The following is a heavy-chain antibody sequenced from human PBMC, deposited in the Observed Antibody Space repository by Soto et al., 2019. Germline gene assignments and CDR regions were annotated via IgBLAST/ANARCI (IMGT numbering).Heavy chain of an antibody. J-gene: IGHJ4*02. CDR1: GFSLSTSGVG. CDR3: ARRPRYSNYVDY. D-gene: IGHD4-4*01. CDR2: IYWNDDK. Sequence: QITLKESGPTLVKPTQTLTLTCTFSGFSLSTSGVGVGWIRQPPGKALEWLALIYWNDDKRYSPSLKSRLTTAKDTSKNQVVLNMTNMDPVDTATYFCARRPRYSNYVDYWGQGNLVTVSS. V-gene: IGHV2-5*01.